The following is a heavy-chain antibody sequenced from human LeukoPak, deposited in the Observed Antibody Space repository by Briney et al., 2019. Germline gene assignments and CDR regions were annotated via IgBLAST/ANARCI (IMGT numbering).Heavy chain of an antibody. CDR2: ISGGGETT. CDR1: GFTFNNYA. V-gene: IGHV3-23*01. J-gene: IGHJ4*02. Sequence: GGSLRLSCAASGFTFNNYAMNWVRQAPGKGLEWVSSISGGGETTYYADSPKGRFTISRDNSQNTLYLQMNSLRAEDTAVYYCARDYADYVGYFFFDYWGQGTLVTVSS. CDR3: ARDYADYVGYFFFDY. D-gene: IGHD4-17*01.